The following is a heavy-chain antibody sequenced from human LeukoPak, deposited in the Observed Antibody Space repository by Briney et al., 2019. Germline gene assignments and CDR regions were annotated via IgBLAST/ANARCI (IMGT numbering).Heavy chain of an antibody. V-gene: IGHV3-23*01. CDR2: ISAGGGNT. D-gene: IGHD3-10*01. J-gene: IGHJ4*02. CDR1: GFTFSSYA. CDR3: AKGSSNYYYDY. Sequence: GGSLRLSCVASGFTFSSYAMSWVRQAPGKGLEWASTISAGGGNTYYADSVKGRFTISRDDSKDTLYLQMNSLRAEDTAIYYCAKGSSNYYYDYWGQGTLVTVSS.